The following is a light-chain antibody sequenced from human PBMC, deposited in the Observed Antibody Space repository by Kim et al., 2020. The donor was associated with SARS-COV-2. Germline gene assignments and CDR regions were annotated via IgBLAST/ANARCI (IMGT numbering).Light chain of an antibody. Sequence: VLTQSPGTLSLSPGERATLSCRASQSVRSGYLAWYQQKPGQAPRLLIYDASSRATSIPDRFSGSGSGTDFTLTISRLEPEDFAVYYCQQYTGSPITFGQGTRLEIK. J-gene: IGKJ5*01. CDR3: QQYTGSPIT. V-gene: IGKV3-20*01. CDR1: QSVRSGY. CDR2: DAS.